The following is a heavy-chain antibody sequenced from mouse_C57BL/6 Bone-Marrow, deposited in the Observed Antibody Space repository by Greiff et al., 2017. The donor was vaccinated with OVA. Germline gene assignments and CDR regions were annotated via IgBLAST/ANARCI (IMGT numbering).Heavy chain of an antibody. J-gene: IGHJ1*03. CDR1: GYTFTSYG. V-gene: IGHV1-81*01. CDR3: TYYYGSSSYGYFDV. Sequence: QVQLQQSGAELARPGASVKLSCKASGYTFTSYGISWVKQRPGQGLEWLGEIYPRSGNTYYNEKFKGKATLTADKSSSTSYMEHRSLTSEDSAVYFCTYYYGSSSYGYFDVWGTGTTVTVSS. D-gene: IGHD1-1*01. CDR2: IYPRSGNT.